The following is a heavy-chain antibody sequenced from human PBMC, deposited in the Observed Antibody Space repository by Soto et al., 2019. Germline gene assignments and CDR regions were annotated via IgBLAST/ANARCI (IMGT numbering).Heavy chain of an antibody. CDR2: IDSSGTPT. CDR3: VRDGAADCVSGDCYNPFDY. CDR1: GFTFSNYD. J-gene: IGHJ4*02. Sequence: EVQLVESGGGLVQPGGSLRLSCAASGFTFSNYDMNWVRQAPGKGLEWVSYIDSSGTPTYYEDSVKGRFTISRDNAKNSLFLQMNSLRVEDTATYYCVRDGAADCVSGDCYNPFDYWGQGALVSVFS. V-gene: IGHV3-48*03. D-gene: IGHD2-21*02.